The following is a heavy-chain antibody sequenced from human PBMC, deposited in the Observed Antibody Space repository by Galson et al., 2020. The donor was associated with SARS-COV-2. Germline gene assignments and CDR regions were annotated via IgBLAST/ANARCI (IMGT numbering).Heavy chain of an antibody. V-gene: IGHV3-30*01. D-gene: IGHD5-18*01. CDR2: ISYDGSNK. CDR3: ARGFVGYAYFDY. J-gene: IGHJ4*02. Sequence: QSGGSLRLSCAASGFTFSSYAMHWVRQAPGKGLEWVAVISYDGSNKYYADSVKGRFTISRDNSKNTLYLQMNSLRAEDTAVYYCARGFVGYAYFDYWGQGTLVTVSS. CDR1: GFTFSSYA.